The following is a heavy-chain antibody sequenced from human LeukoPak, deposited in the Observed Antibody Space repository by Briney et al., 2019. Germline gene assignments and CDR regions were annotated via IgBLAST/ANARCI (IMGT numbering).Heavy chain of an antibody. Sequence: SETLSLTCAVYGGSFSGYYRSWIRQPPGKGLEWIGEINHSGSTNYNPSLKSRVTISVDTSKNQFSLKLSSVTAADTAVYYCASRYDCSSTSCHAGWFDPWGQGTLVTVSS. CDR2: INHSGST. V-gene: IGHV4-34*01. J-gene: IGHJ5*02. D-gene: IGHD2-2*01. CDR3: ASRYDCSSTSCHAGWFDP. CDR1: GGSFSGYY.